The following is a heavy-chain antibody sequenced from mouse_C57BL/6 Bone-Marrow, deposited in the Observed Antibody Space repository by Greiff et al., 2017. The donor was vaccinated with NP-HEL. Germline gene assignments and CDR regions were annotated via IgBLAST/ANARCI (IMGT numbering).Heavy chain of an antibody. CDR1: GYTFTDYA. CDR2: ISTYYGDA. V-gene: IGHV1-67*01. CDR3: ARIRYRTTAPRGAY. J-gene: IGHJ3*01. Sequence: VQRVESGPELVRPGVSVKISCKGSGYTFTDYAMHWVKQSHATSLEWIGVISTYYGDASYNQKFKDKATMTVDKSSSTAYMELARLTSEDSAVYYCARIRYRTTAPRGAYWGQGTLVTVSA. D-gene: IGHD1-2*01.